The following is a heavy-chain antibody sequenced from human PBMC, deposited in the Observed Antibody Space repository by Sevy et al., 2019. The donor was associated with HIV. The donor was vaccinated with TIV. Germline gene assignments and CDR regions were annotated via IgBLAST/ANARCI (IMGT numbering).Heavy chain of an antibody. CDR1: GFTFSSYG. D-gene: IGHD6-13*01. J-gene: IGHJ4*02. CDR3: AKDLGRIAAAGFDY. CDR2: IRYDGSNK. V-gene: IGHV3-30*02. Sequence: GGSLRLSCAASGFTFSSYGMHWVRQAPGKGLEWVAFIRYDGSNKYYADSVKGRFTISRDNSKNTLYLQMNSLRAEDTAMYYCAKDLGRIAAAGFDYWGQGTLVTVSS.